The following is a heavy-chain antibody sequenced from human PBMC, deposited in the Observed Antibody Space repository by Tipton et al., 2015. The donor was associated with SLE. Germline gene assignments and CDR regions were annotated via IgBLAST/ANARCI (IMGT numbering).Heavy chain of an antibody. J-gene: IGHJ4*02. CDR1: GYTFSGFY. CDR3: ARGHDSSGYLHHFDY. D-gene: IGHD3-22*01. V-gene: IGHV1-2*02. CDR2: INPNSGGT. Sequence: QLVQSGAEVKKPGASVKVSCKASGYTFSGFYMHWVRQAPGHGLEWMGWINPNSGGTNYAQKFQGRVTMTRDTSISTAYMELSRLRSDDTAVYYCARGHDSSGYLHHFDYWGQGTLVTVSS.